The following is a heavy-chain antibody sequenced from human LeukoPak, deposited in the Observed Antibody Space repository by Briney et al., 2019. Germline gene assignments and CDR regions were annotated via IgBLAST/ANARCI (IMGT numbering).Heavy chain of an antibody. J-gene: IGHJ4*02. Sequence: GGFLRLSCAASGFTFSDYYMSWIRQAPGKGLEWVSYISSSGSTIYYADSVKGRFTISRDNAKKSLYLQMNSLRAEDTAVYYCAREGYSGYDSSWGQGTLVTVSS. CDR1: GFTFSDYY. D-gene: IGHD5-12*01. CDR3: AREGYSGYDSS. V-gene: IGHV3-11*01. CDR2: ISSSGSTI.